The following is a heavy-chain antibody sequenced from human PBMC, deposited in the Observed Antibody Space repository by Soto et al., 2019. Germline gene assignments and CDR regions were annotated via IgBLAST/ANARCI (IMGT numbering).Heavy chain of an antibody. CDR2: INYSGSI. V-gene: IGHV4-30-4*01. J-gene: IGHJ6*02. Sequence: QVQLQESGPGLVRPSQTLSLTCTVSGGSISIDHYHWTWIRQSPGKGLEWIGYINYSGSIQFNPSLQSRVSMSVDTSKNLLSLRLSSVTAADTAVYFCAREDDGGDRDYYGLDVWGQGTTVTVSS. CDR3: AREDDGGDRDYYGLDV. CDR1: GGSISIDHYH. D-gene: IGHD2-21*02.